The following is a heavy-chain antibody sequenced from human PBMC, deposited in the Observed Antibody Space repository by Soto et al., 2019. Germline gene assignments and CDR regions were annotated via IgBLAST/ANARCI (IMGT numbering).Heavy chain of an antibody. V-gene: IGHV3-49*03. J-gene: IGHJ4*02. CDR2: IRSKAYGGTT. Sequence: PGGSLRLSCTASGFTVGDYAMSWFRQARGKGLEWVGFIRSKAYGGTTEYAASVKGRFTISRDDSKSIAYLQMNSLKTEDTAVYYCTRDLARIVGATIVDYWGQGTLVTVSS. D-gene: IGHD1-26*01. CDR1: GFTVGDYA. CDR3: TRDLARIVGATIVDY.